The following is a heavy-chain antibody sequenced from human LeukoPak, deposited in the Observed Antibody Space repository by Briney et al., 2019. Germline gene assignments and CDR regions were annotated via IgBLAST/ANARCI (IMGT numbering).Heavy chain of an antibody. CDR3: ARMSPYCSNGVCSWVDY. D-gene: IGHD2-8*01. V-gene: IGHV3-64*02. CDR1: GFTFSSYA. CDR2: ISSNGGVT. J-gene: IGHJ4*02. Sequence: GGSLRLSCAASGFTFSSYAMHWVRQAPGKGLEYVSAISSNGGVTYYADSVKGRFTISRDNSKNTLYLQMGSLRAEDMAVYYCARMSPYCSNGVCSWVDYWGQGTLVTVSS.